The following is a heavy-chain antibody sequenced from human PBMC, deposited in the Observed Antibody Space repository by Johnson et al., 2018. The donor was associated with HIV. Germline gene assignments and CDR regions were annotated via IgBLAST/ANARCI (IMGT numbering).Heavy chain of an antibody. D-gene: IGHD3-10*01. CDR2: IYSGGST. Sequence: VQLVESGGGLVQPGGSLRLSCAASGFTVSSNYMSWVRQAPEKGLEWVSVIYSGGSTYYADSVKGRFTISRDNSKNTLYLQMNSLRAEDTAVYYCAKCGDADAFDIWGQGTMVTVSS. CDR3: AKCGDADAFDI. J-gene: IGHJ3*02. V-gene: IGHV3-66*01. CDR1: GFTVSSNY.